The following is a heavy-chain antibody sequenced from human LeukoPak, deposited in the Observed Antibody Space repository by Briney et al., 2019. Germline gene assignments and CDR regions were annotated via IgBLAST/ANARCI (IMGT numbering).Heavy chain of an antibody. V-gene: IGHV4-59*01. CDR3: ARVNKRTYYYGSGSYWFDY. D-gene: IGHD3-10*01. CDR2: IYYSGST. CDR1: GGSISSYY. Sequence: KPSETLSLTCTVSGGSISSYYWSSIRQPPGKGLEWIGYIYYSGSTNYNPSLKSRVTISVDTSKNQFSLKLSSVTAADTAVYYCARVNKRTYYYGSGSYWFDYWGQGTLVTVSS. J-gene: IGHJ4*02.